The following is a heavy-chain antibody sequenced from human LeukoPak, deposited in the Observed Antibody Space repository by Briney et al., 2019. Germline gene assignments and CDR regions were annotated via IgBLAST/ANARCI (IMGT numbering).Heavy chain of an antibody. J-gene: IGHJ4*02. CDR2: ISDSGGRT. CDR1: GFTLNNYG. CDR3: AKRGVVIRVILVGFHKEANYFDS. V-gene: IGHV3-23*01. D-gene: IGHD3-22*01. Sequence: GGSLRLSCAVSGFTLNNYGMSWVRQAPGKGLEWVAGISDSGGRTNYADSVKGRFSISRDNPKNTLYLQMNSLRAEDTAVYFCAKRGVVIRVILVGFHKEANYFDSWGQGALVTVSS.